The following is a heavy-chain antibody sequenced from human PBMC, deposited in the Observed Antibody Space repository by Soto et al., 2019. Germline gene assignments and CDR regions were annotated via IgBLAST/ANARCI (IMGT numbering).Heavy chain of an antibody. V-gene: IGHV3-53*01. CDR1: GFTVSSNY. Sequence: GGSLRLSCAASGFTVSSNYMSWVRQAPGKGLEWVSVIYSGGSTYYADSVKGRFTISRDNSKNTLYLQMNSLRAEDTAVYYCARDRPIIGDCSGGSCYYGMDVWGQGTTVTVSS. CDR2: IYSGGST. J-gene: IGHJ6*02. CDR3: ARDRPIIGDCSGGSCYYGMDV. D-gene: IGHD2-15*01.